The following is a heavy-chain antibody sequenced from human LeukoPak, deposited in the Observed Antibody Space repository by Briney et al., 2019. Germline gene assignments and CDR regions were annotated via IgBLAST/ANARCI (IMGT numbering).Heavy chain of an antibody. D-gene: IGHD5-24*01. J-gene: IGHJ5*02. CDR3: ARDGRLQVYWFDP. CDR1: GYTFTSYG. CDR2: ISAYNGNT. V-gene: IGHV1-18*01. Sequence: AASVKVSCKASGYTFTSYGISWVRQAPGQGLEWMGWISAYNGNTNYAQKPQGRVTMTTDTSTSTADMELRSLRSDDTAVYYCARDGRLQVYWFDPWGQGTLVTVSS.